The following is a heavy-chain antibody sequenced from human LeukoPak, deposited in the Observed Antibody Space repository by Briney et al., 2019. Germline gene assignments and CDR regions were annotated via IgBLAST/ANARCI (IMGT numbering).Heavy chain of an antibody. V-gene: IGHV3-43D*03. CDR3: AKGGPVADSFDY. D-gene: IGHD6-19*01. J-gene: IGHJ4*02. CDR1: GFTFDDYA. CDR2: ISWDGGST. Sequence: GGSLRLSCAASGFTFDDYAMHWVRQAPGKGLEWVSLISWDGGSTYYADSVKGRFTISRDNSKNSLYLQMNSLRAEDMALYYCAKGGPVADSFDYWGQGTLVTVSS.